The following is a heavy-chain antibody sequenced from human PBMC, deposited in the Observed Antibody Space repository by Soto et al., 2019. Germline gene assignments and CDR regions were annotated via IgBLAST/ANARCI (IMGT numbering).Heavy chain of an antibody. D-gene: IGHD2-15*01. V-gene: IGHV4-34*01. CDR2: INHSGST. CDR1: GGSFSGYY. J-gene: IGHJ6*02. CDR3: ARGRYCSGGSCYRPGYYYYGMDV. Sequence: SETLSLTCGVYGGSFSGYYWSWIRQPPGKGLEWIGEINHSGSTNYTPSLKSRVTISVDTSKNQFSLKLSSVTAADTAVYYCARGRYCSGGSCYRPGYYYYGMDVWGQGTTVTVSS.